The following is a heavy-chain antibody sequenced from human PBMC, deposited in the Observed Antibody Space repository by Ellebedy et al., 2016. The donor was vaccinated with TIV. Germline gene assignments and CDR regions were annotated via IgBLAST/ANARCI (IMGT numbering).Heavy chain of an antibody. V-gene: IGHV3-23*01. Sequence: GGSLRLSXAASGFVFRRYGMYWVRPAPGKGLEWISGISARADRTYIVDSVKGRLYISRDNSESTLYLQMNSLRADDTAVYYCARGYTGDDWAAYYGMDVWGRGTTVTVSS. CDR1: GFVFRRYG. CDR2: ISARADRT. J-gene: IGHJ6*02. D-gene: IGHD5-12*01. CDR3: ARGYTGDDWAAYYGMDV.